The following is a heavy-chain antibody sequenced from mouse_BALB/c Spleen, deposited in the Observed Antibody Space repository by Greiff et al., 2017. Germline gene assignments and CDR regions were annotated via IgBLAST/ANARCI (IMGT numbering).Heavy chain of an antibody. V-gene: IGHV1-69*02. CDR1: GYTFTSYW. J-gene: IGHJ2*01. CDR2: IYPSDSYT. D-gene: IGHD1-1*01. CDR3: TSRYGSSYDY. Sequence: VQLQQPGAELVRPGASVKLSFKASGYTFTSYWINWVKQRPGQGLEWIGNIYPSDSYTNYNQKFKDKATLTVDKSSSTAYMQLSSPTSEDSAVYYCTSRYGSSYDYWGQGTTLTVSS.